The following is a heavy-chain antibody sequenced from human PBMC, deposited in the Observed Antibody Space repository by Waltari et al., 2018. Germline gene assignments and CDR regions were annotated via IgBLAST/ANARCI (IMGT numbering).Heavy chain of an antibody. CDR3: AREGPQLSDYMDV. J-gene: IGHJ6*03. D-gene: IGHD2-15*01. CDR2: INKDGSSI. V-gene: IGHV3-74*01. Sequence: EVQLVESGGRLVPPGGSLRISCAVSGFTFSNSWMHWVRQAPGKGLVGVSRINKDGSSISYADSGEGRFTISRDNAKKTLYLQMNSLRAEDTGVYYCAREGPQLSDYMDVWGKGTTVNVSS. CDR1: GFTFSNSW.